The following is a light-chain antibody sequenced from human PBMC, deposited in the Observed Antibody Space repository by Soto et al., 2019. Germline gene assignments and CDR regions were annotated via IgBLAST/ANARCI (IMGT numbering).Light chain of an antibody. CDR2: GAS. J-gene: IGKJ5*01. Sequence: VMTQSPATLSVSPWVGATLSWFSSQPVSDNLAWYQQKPGQAPRLLIYGASARALGIPARFSGSGSGTEFTFTITSLQSEDFAVYYCQQYSSWPPITFGQGTRLEVK. CDR3: QQYSSWPPIT. CDR1: QPVSDN. V-gene: IGKV3-15*01.